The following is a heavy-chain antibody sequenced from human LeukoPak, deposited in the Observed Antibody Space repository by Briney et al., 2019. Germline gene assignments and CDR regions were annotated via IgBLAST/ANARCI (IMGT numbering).Heavy chain of an antibody. D-gene: IGHD2-15*01. Sequence: ASVKVSCKASGGTFSSYAISWVRQAPGQGLEWMGGIIPIFGTANYAQKFQGRVTITADESTSTAYMELSSLRSEDTAVYYCARAQRDCSGGSCFFDYWGQGTLVTVSS. CDR1: GGTFSSYA. J-gene: IGHJ4*02. CDR3: ARAQRDCSGGSCFFDY. V-gene: IGHV1-69*13. CDR2: IIPIFGTA.